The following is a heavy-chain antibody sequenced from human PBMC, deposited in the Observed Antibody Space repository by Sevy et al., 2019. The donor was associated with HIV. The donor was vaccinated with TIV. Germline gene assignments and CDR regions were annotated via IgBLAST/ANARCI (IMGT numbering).Heavy chain of an antibody. CDR1: GFTFSSYW. V-gene: IGHV3-74*01. J-gene: IGHJ5*02. D-gene: IGHD1-26*01. CDR2: IKREGSST. Sequence: RGSLRLSCAASGFTFSSYWMHWVRQVPGKGLVWVSRIKREGSSTSYADSVKGRFTISRDNAKNTLYLQMNSLRAEDTAVYYCARDRSGSYQVSDNWFDPWGQGTLVTVSS. CDR3: ARDRSGSYQVSDNWFDP.